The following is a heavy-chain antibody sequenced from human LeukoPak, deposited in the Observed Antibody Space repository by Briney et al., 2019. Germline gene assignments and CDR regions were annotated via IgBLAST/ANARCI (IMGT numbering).Heavy chain of an antibody. D-gene: IGHD3-3*01. CDR1: GFTFSRYG. CDR3: ARDASYDDRSFDY. Sequence: RGSLRLSCAASGFTFSRYGMHWVRQAPGKGLEWVAVMWFDGSNKYYADSVKGRFTISRDNSKNTLYLQMNSLRAEDTALYYCARDASYDDRSFDYWGQGTLVTVSS. J-gene: IGHJ4*02. CDR2: MWFDGSNK. V-gene: IGHV3-33*01.